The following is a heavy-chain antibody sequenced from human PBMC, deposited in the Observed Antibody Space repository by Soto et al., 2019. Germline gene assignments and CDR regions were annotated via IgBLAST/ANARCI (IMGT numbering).Heavy chain of an antibody. CDR3: ASLCLGGYLPAFDI. Sequence: SETLSLTCTVSGGSISSYYWSWIRQPPGKGLEWIGYIYYSGSTNYNPSLKSRVTISVDTSKNQFSLKLSSVTAADTAVYYCASLCLGGYLPAFDIWGQGTMVTVSS. J-gene: IGHJ3*02. CDR1: GGSISSYY. V-gene: IGHV4-59*01. CDR2: IYYSGST. D-gene: IGHD6-25*01.